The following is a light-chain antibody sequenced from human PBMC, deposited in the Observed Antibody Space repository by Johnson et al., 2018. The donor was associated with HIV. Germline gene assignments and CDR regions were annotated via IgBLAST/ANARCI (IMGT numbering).Light chain of an antibody. CDR2: ENN. J-gene: IGLJ1*01. Sequence: QSVLTQPPSVSAAPGQKVTISCSGSSSNIGNNYVSWYQQFPGTSPKLLIYENNKRPSGIPDRFSGSKSGTSATLGITGLQTGDEADYYCETWDSSLSACFGTGTKVTVL. V-gene: IGLV1-51*02. CDR3: ETWDSSLSAC. CDR1: SSNIGNNY.